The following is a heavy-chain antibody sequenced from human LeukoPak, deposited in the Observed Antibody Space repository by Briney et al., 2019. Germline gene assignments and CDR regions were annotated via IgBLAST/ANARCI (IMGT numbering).Heavy chain of an antibody. CDR2: IYYSGST. Sequence: SETLSLTCTVSGGSISSYYWSWIRQPPGKGLEWIGYIYYSGSTNYNPSLKSRVTISVDTSKNQFSLKLSSVTAADTAVYYCARGRYCSGGSCYSSQAAEFDPWGQGTLVTVSS. D-gene: IGHD2-15*01. CDR1: GGSISSYY. CDR3: ARGRYCSGGSCYSSQAAEFDP. V-gene: IGHV4-59*01. J-gene: IGHJ5*02.